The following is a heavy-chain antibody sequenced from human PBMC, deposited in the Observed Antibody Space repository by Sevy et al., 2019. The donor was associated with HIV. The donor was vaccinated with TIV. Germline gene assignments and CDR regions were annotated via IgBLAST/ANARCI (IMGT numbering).Heavy chain of an antibody. V-gene: IGHV3-30-3*01. D-gene: IGHD3-16*02. CDR1: GFTFSSYA. Sequence: GGSLRLSCAASGFTFSSYAMHWVRQAPGKGLEWVAVISHDGSNKYYADSVKGRFTISRDNSKNTLDLQMNSLGAEDTAVYYCARGSDDYVWGSYRAVDYWGQGTLVTVSS. CDR3: ARGSDDYVWGSYRAVDY. J-gene: IGHJ4*02. CDR2: ISHDGSNK.